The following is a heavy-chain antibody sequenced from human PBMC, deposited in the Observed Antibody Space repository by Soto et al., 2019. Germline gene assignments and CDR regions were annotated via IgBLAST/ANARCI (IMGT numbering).Heavy chain of an antibody. CDR1: GGSFSGYY. CDR2: INHSGST. V-gene: IGHV4-34*01. D-gene: IGHD3-16*01. J-gene: IGHJ4*02. Sequence: SETLSLTCAVYGGSFSGYYWSWIRQPPGKGLEWIGEINHSGSTNYNPSLKSRVTISVDTSKNQFSLKLSSVTAADTAVYYCARGQSYYDYIWGSYPDWGQGTLVTVSS. CDR3: ARGQSYYDYIWGSYPD.